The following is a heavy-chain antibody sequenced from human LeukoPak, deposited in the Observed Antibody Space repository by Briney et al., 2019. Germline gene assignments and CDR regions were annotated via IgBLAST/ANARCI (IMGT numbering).Heavy chain of an antibody. V-gene: IGHV1-69*13. CDR1: GGTFSSYA. D-gene: IGHD5-24*01. J-gene: IGHJ4*02. Sequence: PVKVSCKASGGTFSSYAISWVRQAPGQGLEWMGGIIPIFGTANYAQKFQGRVTITADESTSTAYMELSSLRSEDTAVYYCARGGDGYNYRIDYWGQGTLVTVSS. CDR3: ARGGDGYNYRIDY. CDR2: IIPIFGTA.